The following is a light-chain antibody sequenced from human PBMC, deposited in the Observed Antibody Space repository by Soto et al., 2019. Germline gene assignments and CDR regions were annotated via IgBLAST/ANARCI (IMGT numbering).Light chain of an antibody. J-gene: IGKJ3*01. CDR2: AAS. Sequence: EIVLTQSPGTLSLSPGERATLSCRASQSVSSNYLAWYQQKPGQAPRLLIYAASTRATGIPDRFSGSGSGTDFTLTISRLEPEDFAVYYCQQYDRSPFTFGPGTKVDIK. CDR1: QSVSSNY. CDR3: QQYDRSPFT. V-gene: IGKV3-20*01.